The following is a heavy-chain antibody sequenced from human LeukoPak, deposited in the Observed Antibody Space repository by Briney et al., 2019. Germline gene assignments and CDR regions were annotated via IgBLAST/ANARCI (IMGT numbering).Heavy chain of an antibody. CDR3: AKAGPYVILTGIFGYFDY. J-gene: IGHJ4*02. CDR1: GVTVSSNY. V-gene: IGHV3-23*01. CDR2: ISGSVGST. D-gene: IGHD3-9*01. Sequence: PGGALRLSCAAPGVTVSSNYMSRGRQAPGEGLEWGSAISGSVGSTYYIESVKGRVTISRDNSKNTLYLQMNRLRDEDTALYNCAKAGPYVILTGIFGYFDYWGQGTLVTVSS.